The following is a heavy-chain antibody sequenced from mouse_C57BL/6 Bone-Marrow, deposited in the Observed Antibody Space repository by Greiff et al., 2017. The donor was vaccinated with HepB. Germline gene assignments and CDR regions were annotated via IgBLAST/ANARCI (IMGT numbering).Heavy chain of an antibody. Sequence: EVKLVESGGDLVKPGGSLKLSCAASGFTFSSYGMSWVRQTPDKRLEWVATISSGGSYTYYPDSVKGRFTISRDNAKNTLYLQMSSLKSEDTAMYYCARHLNYEGYYYAMDYWGQGTSVTVSS. CDR3: ARHLNYEGYYYAMDY. J-gene: IGHJ4*01. CDR1: GFTFSSYG. CDR2: ISSGGSYT. D-gene: IGHD1-1*01. V-gene: IGHV5-6*01.